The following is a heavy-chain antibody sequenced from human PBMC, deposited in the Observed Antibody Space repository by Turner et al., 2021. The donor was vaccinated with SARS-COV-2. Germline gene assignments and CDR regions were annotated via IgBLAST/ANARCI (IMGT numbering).Heavy chain of an antibody. J-gene: IGHJ6*02. CDR2: IYSDGST. CDR3: ARGYGSNWYRGYGLDV. V-gene: IGHV3-53*01. Sequence: EVQLVESGGGLNQPGGSMRLSCAAFGHKVAVNYMAWVLPAPGKGLECAAVIYSDGSTLYADSVKGRFAVSRDTSSNVLYLQMSSLTVDDTAVYFCARGYGSNWYRGYGLDVWCRGTTVAVSS. CDR1: GHKVAVNY. D-gene: IGHD6-13*01.